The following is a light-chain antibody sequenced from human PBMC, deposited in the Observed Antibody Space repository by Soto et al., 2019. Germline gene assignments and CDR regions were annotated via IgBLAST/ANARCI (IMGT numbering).Light chain of an antibody. Sequence: EIVMTQSPATLSVSPGDRATLSCRASQSISANLAWYQQKPGQTPRLLIYGASTRASGVPAKFSGSGSGTEFTLTISSLQSDDFATYYCQQYNSYSRTFGPGTKVDIK. V-gene: IGKV3-15*01. CDR3: QQYNSYSRT. CDR2: GAS. CDR1: QSISAN. J-gene: IGKJ1*01.